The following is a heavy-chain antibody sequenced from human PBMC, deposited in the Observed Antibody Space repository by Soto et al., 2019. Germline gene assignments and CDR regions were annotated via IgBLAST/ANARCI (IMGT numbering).Heavy chain of an antibody. D-gene: IGHD2-8*01. V-gene: IGHV1-3*01. CDR2: INAGNGNT. CDR1: GYTFTSYA. Sequence: GASVKVSCKASGYTFTSYAMHWVRQAPGQRLEWMGWINAGNGNTKYSQKFQGRVTITRDTSASTAYMELSSLRSEDTAVYYCARENGGGLRSDAFDIWGQGTIVTVSS. J-gene: IGHJ3*02. CDR3: ARENGGGLRSDAFDI.